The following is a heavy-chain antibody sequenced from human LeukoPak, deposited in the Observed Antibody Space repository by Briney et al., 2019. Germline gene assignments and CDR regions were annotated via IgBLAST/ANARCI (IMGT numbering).Heavy chain of an antibody. CDR3: AKDLNWGSHY. Sequence: GGSLRLSCAASGFTFSTYGMHWVRQASGKGLEWVAVISYDGSNKYYADSVKGRFTISRDNSKSTLYLQMNSLGAEDTAVYYCAKDLNWGSHYWGQGTLVTVSS. D-gene: IGHD7-27*01. V-gene: IGHV3-30*18. J-gene: IGHJ4*02. CDR2: ISYDGSNK. CDR1: GFTFSTYG.